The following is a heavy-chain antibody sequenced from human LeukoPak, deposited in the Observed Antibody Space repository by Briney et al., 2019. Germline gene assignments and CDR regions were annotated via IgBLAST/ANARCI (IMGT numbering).Heavy chain of an antibody. CDR1: GYTFTAYY. CDR2: INPNSGGT. CDR3: ARAYGSGSSYHPDY. V-gene: IGHV1-2*02. J-gene: IGHJ4*02. D-gene: IGHD3-10*01. Sequence: ASVKVSCKASGYTFTAYYMHWVRQAPGQGLEWMGWINPNSGGTNTPQKFQDRVTLTRDTSINTAYMELSSLRSDDTAVYYCARAYGSGSSYHPDYWGLGTLVTVSS.